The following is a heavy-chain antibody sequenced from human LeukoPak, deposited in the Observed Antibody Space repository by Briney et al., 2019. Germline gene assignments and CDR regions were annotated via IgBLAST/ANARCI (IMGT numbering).Heavy chain of an antibody. CDR1: GYSFTSYW. V-gene: IGHV5-51*01. CDR3: ARFEPEYQLLPNWFDP. D-gene: IGHD2-2*01. Sequence: GESLKISGKGSGYSFTSYWIGWVRQMPGKGLEWMGIIYPGDSDTRYSPSFQGQVTMSADKSISTAYLQWSSLKASDTAMYYCARFEPEYQLLPNWFDPWGQGTLVTVSS. CDR2: IYPGDSDT. J-gene: IGHJ5*02.